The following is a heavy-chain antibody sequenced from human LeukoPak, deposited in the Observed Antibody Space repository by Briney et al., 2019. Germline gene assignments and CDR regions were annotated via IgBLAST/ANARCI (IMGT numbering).Heavy chain of an antibody. CDR2: IRYDGSNK. CDR3: ARAELRWSPYFDY. Sequence: GGSLRLSCAASGFTFSSYGMHWVRQAPGKGLEWVTFIRYDGSNKYYTDSVKGRFTISRDNSYKTLYLQMNSLRAEDTAVYYCARAELRWSPYFDYWGQGTLVTVSS. J-gene: IGHJ4*02. D-gene: IGHD4-23*01. CDR1: GFTFSSYG. V-gene: IGHV3-30*02.